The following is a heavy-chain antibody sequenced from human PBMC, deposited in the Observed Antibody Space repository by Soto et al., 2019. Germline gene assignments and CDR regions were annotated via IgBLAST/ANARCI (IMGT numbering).Heavy chain of an antibody. CDR3: ARSSSSGYYPDY. Sequence: SETLSVTCAVSGGSMSSGGYSWSWLRQPPGKGLEWIGNIYHSGTTYYNPSLKSRVTLSVDRSKNQFSLNLTSVTAADTAVYYCARSSSSGYYPDYWGQGTLVTVSS. D-gene: IGHD3-22*01. J-gene: IGHJ4*02. CDR2: IYHSGTT. V-gene: IGHV4-30-2*01. CDR1: GGSMSSGGYS.